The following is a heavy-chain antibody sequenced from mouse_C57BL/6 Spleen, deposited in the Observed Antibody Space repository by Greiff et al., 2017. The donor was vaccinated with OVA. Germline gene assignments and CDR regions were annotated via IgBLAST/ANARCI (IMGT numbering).Heavy chain of an antibody. Sequence: EVMLVESGGGLVQPGGSLKLSCAASGFTFSDYYMFWVRQTPEKRLEWFAYISNGGGSTYYPDPVKGRFTISRDNAKNTLYLQMSRLKSEDTAMYYCARRGALSGDWFAYWGQGTLVTVSA. CDR2: ISNGGGST. CDR3: ARRGALSGDWFAY. J-gene: IGHJ3*01. CDR1: GFTFSDYY. V-gene: IGHV5-12*01.